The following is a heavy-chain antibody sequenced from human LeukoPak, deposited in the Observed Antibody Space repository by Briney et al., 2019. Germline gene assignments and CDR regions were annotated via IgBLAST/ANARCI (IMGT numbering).Heavy chain of an antibody. D-gene: IGHD2-2*01. V-gene: IGHV1-46*01. CDR2: INPSGGST. CDR1: GYTFTSYY. CDR3: ARRYCSSTSCYLYYFDY. J-gene: IGHJ4*02. Sequence: GASVKVSCKASGYTFTSYYMHWVRQAPGQGLGWMGIINPSGGSTSYAQKFQGRVTMTRDTSTSTVYMELSSLRSEDTAVYYCARRYCSSTSCYLYYFDYWGQGTLVTVSP.